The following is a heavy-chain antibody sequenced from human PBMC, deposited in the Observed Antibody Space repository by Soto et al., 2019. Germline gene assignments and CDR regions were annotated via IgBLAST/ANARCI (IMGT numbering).Heavy chain of an antibody. Sequence: SVKVSCKASGGTFSSYAISWVRQAPGQGLEWMGGIIPIFGTANYAQKFQGRVTITADESTSTAYMELSSLRSEDTAVYYCARVISGWYVGTDYWGQGTLVTVSS. D-gene: IGHD6-19*01. CDR1: GGTFSSYA. CDR2: IIPIFGTA. CDR3: ARVISGWYVGTDY. V-gene: IGHV1-69*13. J-gene: IGHJ4*02.